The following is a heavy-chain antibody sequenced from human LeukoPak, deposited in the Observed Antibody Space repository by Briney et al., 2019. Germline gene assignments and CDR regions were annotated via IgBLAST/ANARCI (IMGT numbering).Heavy chain of an antibody. D-gene: IGHD3-10*01. CDR1: GFTFSTYW. CDR2: ISNDGNNK. J-gene: IGHJ4*02. V-gene: IGHV3-30*03. CDR3: ARPDDSESFYRANHY. Sequence: GGPLRLSCAASGFTFSTYWMSWVRQAPGKGLEWVAVISNDGNNKYYADSVKGRFTISRDNSNNTLSLQMNGLRVEDTAVYYCARPDDSESFYRANHYWGRGTLVTVS.